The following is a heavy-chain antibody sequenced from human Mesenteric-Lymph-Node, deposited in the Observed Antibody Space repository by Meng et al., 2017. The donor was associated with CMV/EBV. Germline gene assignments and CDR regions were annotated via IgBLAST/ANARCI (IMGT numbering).Heavy chain of an antibody. Sequence: SVSGDSLTSNIHYWGWIRQAPGKGLEWLGHVYSSGTRYYNPSLRSRITISVDTSKNEFSLDLRSVTASDTAVYYCARKWGLYDWFDPWGQGTLVTVSS. CDR3: ARKWGLYDWFDP. D-gene: IGHD2-8*01. V-gene: IGHV4-39*01. J-gene: IGHJ5*02. CDR1: GDSLTSNIHY. CDR2: VYSSGTR.